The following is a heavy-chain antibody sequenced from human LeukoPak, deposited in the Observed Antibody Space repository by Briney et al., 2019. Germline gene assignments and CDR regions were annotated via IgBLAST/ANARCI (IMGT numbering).Heavy chain of an antibody. D-gene: IGHD2-15*01. CDR2: INPNSGGT. Sequence: GASVEVSCKASGYTFTGYYMHWVRQAPGQGLEWMGWINPNSGGTNYAQKFQGRVTMTRDTSISTAYMELSRLRSDDTAVYYCARDIGYCSGGSCYWGQGTLVTVSS. V-gene: IGHV1-2*02. CDR3: ARDIGYCSGGSCY. J-gene: IGHJ4*02. CDR1: GYTFTGYY.